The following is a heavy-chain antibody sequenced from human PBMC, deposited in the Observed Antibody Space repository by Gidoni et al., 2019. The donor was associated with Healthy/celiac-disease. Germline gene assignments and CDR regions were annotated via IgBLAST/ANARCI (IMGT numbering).Heavy chain of an antibody. D-gene: IGHD6-13*01. J-gene: IGHJ6*02. CDR3: ARFPQYSSSWYFFSGGMDV. Sequence: QGQRVQSGAERRRPGGSGRDSDKASGDTSTRAEINWVRQATGQGLWWRGWVNPTSGNTGFAPKFQGRFTMTRNTPTSTAYMARCSLISEDTSVYSCARFPQYSSSWYFFSGGMDVWGQGPTVTVSS. CDR1: GDTSTRAE. CDR2: VNPTSGNT. V-gene: IGHV1-8*01.